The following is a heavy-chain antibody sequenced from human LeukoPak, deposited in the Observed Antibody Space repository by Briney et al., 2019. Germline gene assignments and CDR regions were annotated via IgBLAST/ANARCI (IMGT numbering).Heavy chain of an antibody. CDR3: ARDTDQYYDSSGYPEYMDV. Sequence: GGSLRLSCAASGFTFSDYAMTWVRQAPGKGLEWVSVVSGSGGSTYYADSVKGRFTISRDNSKNTLYLQMNSLRAEDTAVYYCARDTDQYYDSSGYPEYMDVWGKGTTVTISS. CDR2: VSGSGGST. J-gene: IGHJ6*03. V-gene: IGHV3-23*01. D-gene: IGHD3-22*01. CDR1: GFTFSDYA.